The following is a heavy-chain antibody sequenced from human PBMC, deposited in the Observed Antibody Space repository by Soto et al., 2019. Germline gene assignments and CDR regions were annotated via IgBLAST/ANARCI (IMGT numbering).Heavy chain of an antibody. CDR1: GGTFSSYA. CDR2: IIPIFGTA. Sequence: SVKVSCKASGGTFSSYAISWVRQAPGQGLEWMGGIIPIFGTANYAQKFQGRVTITADESTSTAYMELSSLRSEDTAVYYCARDYVVVPAAISYYYGMDVWGQGTTVTSP. CDR3: ARDYVVVPAAISYYYGMDV. D-gene: IGHD2-2*01. J-gene: IGHJ6*02. V-gene: IGHV1-69*13.